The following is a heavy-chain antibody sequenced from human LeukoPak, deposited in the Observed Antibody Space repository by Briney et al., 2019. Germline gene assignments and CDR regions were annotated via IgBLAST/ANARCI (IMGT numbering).Heavy chain of an antibody. D-gene: IGHD6-19*01. CDR1: GYTFTSYY. V-gene: IGHV1-46*01. J-gene: IGHJ4*02. CDR3: ARGAAVAGPSPSSFDY. Sequence: ASMKVSCKASGYTFTSYYMHWVRQAPGQGLEWMGIINPSGGSTSYAQKFQGRVTMTRDTSTSTVYMELSSLRSEDTAVYYCARGAAVAGPSPSSFDYWGQGTLVTVSS. CDR2: INPSGGST.